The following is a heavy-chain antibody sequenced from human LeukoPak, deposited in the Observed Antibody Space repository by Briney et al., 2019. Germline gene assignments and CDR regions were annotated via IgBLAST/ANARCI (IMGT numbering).Heavy chain of an antibody. V-gene: IGHV5-51*01. CDR1: GYSFTSYW. CDR3: ARHRPDCSGGSCYSGPFDY. CDR2: IYPGDSDT. J-gene: IGHJ4*02. Sequence: GESLKISCKGSGYSFTSYWIGWVRQMPGKGLEWMGIIYPGDSDTRYRPSFQGQVTISADKSISTAYLQWSSLKASDTAMYYCARHRPDCSGGSCYSGPFDYWGQGTLVTVSS. D-gene: IGHD2-15*01.